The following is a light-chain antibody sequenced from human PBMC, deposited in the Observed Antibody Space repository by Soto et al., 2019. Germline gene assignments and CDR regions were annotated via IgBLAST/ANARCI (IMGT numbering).Light chain of an antibody. CDR2: GAS. CDR1: QSVSNNY. V-gene: IGKV3-20*01. J-gene: IGKJ1*01. CDR3: QQYGTSPKT. Sequence: EIVLTQSPGTLSLSPGERATLSCRASQSVSNNYLAWYQHKPGQAPRLLIYGASSRATGIPDRFSGSGSGSGTDFTLTISRLEPEDFAVYYCQQYGTSPKTFGQGTKVEIK.